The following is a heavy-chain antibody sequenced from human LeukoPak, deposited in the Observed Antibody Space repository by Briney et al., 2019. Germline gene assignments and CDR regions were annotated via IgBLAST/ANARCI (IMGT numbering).Heavy chain of an antibody. CDR3: ARDSNSGSYLFDY. V-gene: IGHV1-18*01. CDR2: ISAYNGNT. J-gene: IGHJ4*02. D-gene: IGHD1-26*01. Sequence: GASVKVSCKASGYTFTSYGISWVRQAPGQGLEWMGWISAYNGNTNYAQKLQGRVTMTTDTSTSTAYTELRSLRSDDTAVYYCARDSNSGSYLFDYWGQGTLVTVSS. CDR1: GYTFTSYG.